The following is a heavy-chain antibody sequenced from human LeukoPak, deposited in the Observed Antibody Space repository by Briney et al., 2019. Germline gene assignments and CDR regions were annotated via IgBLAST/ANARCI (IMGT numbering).Heavy chain of an antibody. CDR1: GFSLRTRGGG. CDR2: IYWNDDK. J-gene: IGHJ3*02. V-gene: IGHV2-5*01. CDR3: AHMVNTVTMSWGAFDI. D-gene: IGHD4-17*01. Sequence: SRPTLVKPPQTLTLTCTFSGFSLRTRGGGVGWIRQPPGKALEWLSLIYWNDDKRYRPSLNSRLTITKDTSKNQVVLIMTKMDPVDTATYYCAHMVNTVTMSWGAFDIWGQGTMVTVSS.